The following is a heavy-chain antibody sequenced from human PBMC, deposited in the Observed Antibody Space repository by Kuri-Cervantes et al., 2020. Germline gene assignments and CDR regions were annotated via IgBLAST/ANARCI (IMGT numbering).Heavy chain of an antibody. J-gene: IGHJ5*02. D-gene: IGHD1-7*01. CDR3: ARGRTQNWFDP. CDR2: MNPNSGNT. Sequence: ASVKVSCKASGYTFTSYDTNWVRQATGQGLEWMGWMNPNSGNTGYAQKFQGRVTMTRNTSISTAYMELRSLRSDDTAVYYCARGRTQNWFDPWGQGTLVTVSS. V-gene: IGHV1-8*01. CDR1: GYTFTSYD.